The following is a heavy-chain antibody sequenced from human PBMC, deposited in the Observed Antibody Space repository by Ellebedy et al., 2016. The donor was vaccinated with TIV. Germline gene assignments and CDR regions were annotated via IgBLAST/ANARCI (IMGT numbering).Heavy chain of an antibody. J-gene: IGHJ4*02. V-gene: IGHV4-59*01. D-gene: IGHD3-16*01. Sequence: SETLSLXCSVSGCSIRSYYLSWIRQPPGKGLEWIGYIYHSGSTNYNPSLKSRVAMAIGASQNQFSLKLNSVTAADTAVYYCARAGRYALGHFDYWGQGALVTVSS. CDR2: IYHSGST. CDR1: GCSIRSYY. CDR3: ARAGRYALGHFDY.